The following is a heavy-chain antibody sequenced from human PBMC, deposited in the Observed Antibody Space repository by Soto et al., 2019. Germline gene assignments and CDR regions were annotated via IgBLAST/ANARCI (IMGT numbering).Heavy chain of an antibody. CDR1: GFTFSSYA. Sequence: EVQLLESGGGLVQPGGSLRLSCAASGFTFSSYAMSWVRQAPGKGLEWVSAISGSGGSTYYADSVKGRFTISRDNSKNALYLQMNSLRAEETAVYYCAKDRPVAGYPRPYYGGKGTLVTVSS. J-gene: IGHJ4*02. CDR3: AKDRPVAGYPRPYY. D-gene: IGHD6-19*01. V-gene: IGHV3-23*01. CDR2: ISGSGGST.